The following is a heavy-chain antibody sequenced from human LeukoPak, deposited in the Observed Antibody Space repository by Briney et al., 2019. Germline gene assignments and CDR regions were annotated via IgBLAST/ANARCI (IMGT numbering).Heavy chain of an antibody. D-gene: IGHD2-8*01. CDR1: GSTFSGYW. V-gene: IGHV3-23*01. CDR2: FSGSGGTT. J-gene: IGHJ6*03. CDR3: ANGNRCTSPNCLGYYYFYMDV. Sequence: GGSLRLSCAASGSTFSGYWMTWVRQAPGRGLEWVSGFSGSGGTTYYADSVKGRFTISRDNSKNTLYLQMNSLRAEDTAVYYCANGNRCTSPNCLGYYYFYMDVWGKGTTVTVSS.